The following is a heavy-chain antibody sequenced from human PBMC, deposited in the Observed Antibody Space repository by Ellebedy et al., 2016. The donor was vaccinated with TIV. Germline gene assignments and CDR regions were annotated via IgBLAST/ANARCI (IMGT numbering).Heavy chain of an antibody. V-gene: IGHV3-11*01. Sequence: GESLKISCAASGFTFSDYYMSWIRQAPGKGLEWVSYISRNGRPTFYADSVKGRFTISRDNAKSSLFLQMNSLRAEDTAVYYCARDLMASNWFDPWGQGTLVTVSS. CDR1: GFTFSDYY. CDR2: ISRNGRPT. CDR3: ARDLMASNWFDP. D-gene: IGHD3-10*01. J-gene: IGHJ5*02.